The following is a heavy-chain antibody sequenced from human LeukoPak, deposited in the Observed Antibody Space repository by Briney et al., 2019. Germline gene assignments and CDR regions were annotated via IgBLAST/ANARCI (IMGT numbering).Heavy chain of an antibody. J-gene: IGHJ4*02. V-gene: IGHV3-7*01. CDR1: GFTFSSYW. Sequence: PGGSLRLSCAASGFTFSSYWMSWVRQAPGKGLEWVANIKQDGSEKYYVDSVRGRFTISRDNAKNSLYLQMNSLRAEDTAVYYCARGWSYYDFWSGFYYFDYWGQGTLVTVSS. D-gene: IGHD3-3*01. CDR3: ARGWSYYDFWSGFYYFDY. CDR2: IKQDGSEK.